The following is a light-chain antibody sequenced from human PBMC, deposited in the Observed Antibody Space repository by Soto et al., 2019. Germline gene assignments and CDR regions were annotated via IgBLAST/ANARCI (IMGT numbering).Light chain of an antibody. CDR1: QSVISSY. V-gene: IGKV3-20*01. Sequence: EIGLTQSPGTLSLSPGETATLSCRSSQSVISSYLAWYQQKPGQPPRLLIFGTSIRATGIPDRISGSGSGTDFSLTINRLEPEDFAVYYCQQYGNSVPFTFGQGTKLEIK. CDR3: QQYGNSVPFT. J-gene: IGKJ2*01. CDR2: GTS.